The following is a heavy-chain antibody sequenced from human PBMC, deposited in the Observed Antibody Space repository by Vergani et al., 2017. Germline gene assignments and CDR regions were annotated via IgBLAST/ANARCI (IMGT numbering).Heavy chain of an antibody. V-gene: IGHV4-39*07. CDR3: ARDTGGRLGEL. J-gene: IGHJ4*02. CDR2: IYYSGST. CDR1: GGSISSSSYY. D-gene: IGHD3-16*01. Sequence: QLQLQESGPGLVKPSETLSLTCTVSGGSISSSSYYWGWIRQPPGKGLEWIGSIYYSGSTYYNPSLKSRVTISVDTSKNQFSLKLSSVTAADTAVYYCARDTGGRLGELWGQGTLVTVSS.